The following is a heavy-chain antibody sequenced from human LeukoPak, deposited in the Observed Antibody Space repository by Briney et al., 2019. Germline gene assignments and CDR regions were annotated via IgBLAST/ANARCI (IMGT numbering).Heavy chain of an antibody. V-gene: IGHV5-10-1*01. D-gene: IGHD2-21*02. J-gene: IGHJ4*02. CDR1: GYSFTSYW. CDR2: IDPSDSYT. Sequence: RGESLRISCKGSGYSFTSYWISWVRQMPGKGLEWMGRIDPSDSYTNYSPSFQGRVTISADKSISTAYLQWSSLKASDTAMYYCARLELAYCGGDCYSLDYWGQGTLVTVSS. CDR3: ARLELAYCGGDCYSLDY.